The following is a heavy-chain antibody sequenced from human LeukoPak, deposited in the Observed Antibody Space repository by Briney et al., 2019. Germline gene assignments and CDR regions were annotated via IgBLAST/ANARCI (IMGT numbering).Heavy chain of an antibody. CDR1: GGSFSGYY. V-gene: IGHV4-34*01. CDR3: ARRGGGSSTDWFDP. CDR2: INHSGST. Sequence: KPSETLSLTCAAYGGSFSGYYWSWIRQPPGKGLEWIGEINHSGSTNYNPSLKSRVTISVDTSKNQFSLKLSSVTAADTAVYYCARRGGGSSTDWFDPWGQGTLVTVSS. J-gene: IGHJ5*02. D-gene: IGHD6-6*01.